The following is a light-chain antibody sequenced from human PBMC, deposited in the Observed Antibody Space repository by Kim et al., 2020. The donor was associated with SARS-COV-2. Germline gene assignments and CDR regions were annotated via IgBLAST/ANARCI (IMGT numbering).Light chain of an antibody. CDR1: NIGSKK. Sequence: ALGQTARITCGGKNIGSKKVHWYQQKPGQAPVQVIYRDTNRPSGIPERFSGSNSGNTATLTISRAQAGDEADYYCQVWDSNTAHVLFGGGTQLTVL. V-gene: IGLV3-9*01. CDR3: QVWDSNTAHVL. J-gene: IGLJ2*01. CDR2: RDT.